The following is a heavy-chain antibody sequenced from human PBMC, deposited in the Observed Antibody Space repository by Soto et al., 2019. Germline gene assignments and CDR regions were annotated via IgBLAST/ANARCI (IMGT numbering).Heavy chain of an antibody. CDR3: ARLQTSRYGMAV. Sequence: GESLKISCKGSGYTVITYWIGCVRQMLGKGLEWMVLIYPGDSDTRYSPSFQGQVTISADKSISTAYLQWSSLKASDTAMYYCARLQTSRYGMAVWGQGTTVTVSS. CDR1: GYTVITYW. V-gene: IGHV5-51*01. CDR2: IYPGDSDT. J-gene: IGHJ6*02.